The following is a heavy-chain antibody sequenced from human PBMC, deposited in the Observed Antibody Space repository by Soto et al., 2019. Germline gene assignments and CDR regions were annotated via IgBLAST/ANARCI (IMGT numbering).Heavy chain of an antibody. V-gene: IGHV3-23*01. D-gene: IGHD3-3*01. CDR2: ISGSGGST. CDR3: DAIQKDFWRVYLGFYYYYGMDV. J-gene: IGHJ6*02. Sequence: GGSLRLSCAASGFTFSSYAMSWVRQAPGKGLEWVSAISGSGGSTYYADSVKGRFTISRDNSKNTLYLQMNSLGAEDTAVYYCDAIQKDFWRVYLGFYYYYGMDVWGQGTTVTVSS. CDR1: GFTFSSYA.